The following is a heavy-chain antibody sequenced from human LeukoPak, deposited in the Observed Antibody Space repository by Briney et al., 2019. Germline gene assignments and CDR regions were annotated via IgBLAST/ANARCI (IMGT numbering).Heavy chain of an antibody. J-gene: IGHJ4*02. Sequence: GGSLRLSCTASGFTFNNAWLTWVRQVPGKGLEWVGRVKSKPDGGTIDYAAPVEGRFTISRDDSENTLYLQMNSLKTEDTAIYYCTSDPRIGRYFDYWGQGALVTVSS. D-gene: IGHD1-26*01. CDR2: VKSKPDGGTI. V-gene: IGHV3-15*01. CDR1: GFTFNNAW. CDR3: TSDPRIGRYFDY.